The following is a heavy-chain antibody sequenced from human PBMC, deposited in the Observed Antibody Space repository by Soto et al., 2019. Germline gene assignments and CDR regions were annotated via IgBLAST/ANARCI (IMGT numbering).Heavy chain of an antibody. D-gene: IGHD6-19*01. CDR1: GGSISSSSYY. Sequence: SETLSLTCTVSGGSISSSSYYWGWIRQPPGKGLEWIGSIYYSGSTYYNPSLKSRVTISVDTSKNQFSLKLSSVTAADTAVYYCARSNEGVVAVAGTFNWFDPWGQGTLVTVSS. J-gene: IGHJ5*02. CDR2: IYYSGST. V-gene: IGHV4-39*01. CDR3: ARSNEGVVAVAGTFNWFDP.